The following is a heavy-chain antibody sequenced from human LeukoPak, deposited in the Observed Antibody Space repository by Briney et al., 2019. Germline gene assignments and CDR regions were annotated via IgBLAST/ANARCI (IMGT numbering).Heavy chain of an antibody. V-gene: IGHV4-38-2*01. Sequence: SETLSLTCAVSGYSISSGYYWGWIRQPPGKGLEWIGSIYHSGSTYYNPSLKSRVTISVDTSKNQFSLKLSSVTAADTAVYYCARGKRGATTDYFDYWGQGTLVTVSS. CDR3: ARGKRGATTDYFDY. D-gene: IGHD1-26*01. J-gene: IGHJ4*02. CDR1: GYSISSGYY. CDR2: IYHSGST.